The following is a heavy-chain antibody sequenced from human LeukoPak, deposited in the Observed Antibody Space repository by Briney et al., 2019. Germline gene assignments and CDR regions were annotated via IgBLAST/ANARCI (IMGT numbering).Heavy chain of an antibody. D-gene: IGHD5-18*01. CDR2: ISAYNGNT. V-gene: IGHV1-18*01. CDR3: ARPGYSYGYGPNWFDP. Sequence: ASVKVSCKASGYTFTSYGISWVRQAPGQGLEWMGWISAYNGNTNYAQKLQGRVTMTTDTSTSTAYMELRSLRSDDTAVYYCARPGYSYGYGPNWFDPWGQGTLVTVSS. J-gene: IGHJ5*02. CDR1: GYTFTSYG.